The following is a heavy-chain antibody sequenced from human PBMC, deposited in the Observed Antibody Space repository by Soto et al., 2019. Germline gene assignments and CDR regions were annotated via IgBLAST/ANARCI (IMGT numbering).Heavy chain of an antibody. CDR3: ARKASGFVTAMDV. D-gene: IGHD5-12*01. V-gene: IGHV3-53*01. CDR1: GFSVSIYY. CDR2: LYSGGST. Sequence: GGSLILCFPASGFSVSIYYMNWVRQAPGKGLEWVSVLYSGGSTYYADSVKGRFTISRDNSKNTLYLQMNSLRAEDTAIYYCARKASGFVTAMDVWGQGTTVTVS. J-gene: IGHJ6*02.